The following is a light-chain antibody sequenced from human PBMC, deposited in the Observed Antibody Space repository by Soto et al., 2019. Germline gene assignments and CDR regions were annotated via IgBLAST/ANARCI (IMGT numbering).Light chain of an antibody. CDR3: QQYNNWPLT. J-gene: IGKJ4*01. V-gene: IGKV3D-15*01. CDR2: GES. Sequence: EIVMTQSPASLSVSPGERVTLSCRASQSVNSHLAWYQQKPGQAPRLLILGESTRATGTPARFSGSGAGTDFTLTISSLQSEDFAGYYGQQYNNWPLTVGGGTKVEIK. CDR1: QSVNSH.